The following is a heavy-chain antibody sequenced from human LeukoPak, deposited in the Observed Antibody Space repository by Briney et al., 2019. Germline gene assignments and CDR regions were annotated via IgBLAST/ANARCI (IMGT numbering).Heavy chain of an antibody. J-gene: IGHJ6*03. V-gene: IGHV1-18*01. CDR2: ISAYNGNT. Sequence: ASVKVSCKASGYTFTSYGISWVRQAPGQGLEWMGWISAYNGNTNYAQKLQGRVTMTTDTSTSTAYMELRSLRSDDTAVYYCARAGPSYLYYYYYYMDVWGKGTTVTVSS. D-gene: IGHD1-26*01. CDR3: ARAGPSYLYYYYYYMDV. CDR1: GYTFTSYG.